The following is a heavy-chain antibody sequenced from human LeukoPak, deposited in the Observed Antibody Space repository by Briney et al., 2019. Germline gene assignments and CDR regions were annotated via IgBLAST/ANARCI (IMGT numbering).Heavy chain of an antibody. CDR2: ISGSGGST. CDR1: GFTFSNSA. J-gene: IGHJ4*02. D-gene: IGHD2/OR15-2a*01. Sequence: HPGGSLRLSCAASGFTFSNSAMSWVRQAPGKGLEWVSGISGSGGSTYYADSVKGRFTISRDNSKNTLYLQSTRPTGECITVQDCAKCATRNSHGPTDAGGQGTLVTVSS. V-gene: IGHV3-23*01. CDR3: AKCATRNSHGPTDA.